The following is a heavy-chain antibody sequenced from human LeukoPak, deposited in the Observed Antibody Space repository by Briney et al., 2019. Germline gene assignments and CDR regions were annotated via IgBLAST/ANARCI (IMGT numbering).Heavy chain of an antibody. J-gene: IGHJ4*02. V-gene: IGHV1-8*03. CDR2: MNPNSGST. CDR1: GYTFTSYD. D-gene: IGHD5-12*01. Sequence: VKVSCKASGYTFTSYDINWVRQTTGQGLEWMGWMNPNSGSTGYAQKFQGRVTITRNTSISTAYMELSGLRSEDTAVYYCARGRSTGYPYYFEYWGQGTLVTVSS. CDR3: ARGRSTGYPYYFEY.